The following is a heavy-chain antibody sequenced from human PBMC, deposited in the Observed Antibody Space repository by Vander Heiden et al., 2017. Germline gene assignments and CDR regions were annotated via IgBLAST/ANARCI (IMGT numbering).Heavy chain of an antibody. CDR1: GFTFRSYS. CDR3: ARVRLRLGELSPAYYFDY. J-gene: IGHJ4*02. CDR2: ISSSSSYI. V-gene: IGHV3-21*01. Sequence: VQLVESGGGLVKPGGSPRLPCAASGFTFRSYSMNWVRQAPGKGLEWVSSISSSSSYIYYADSVKGRFTISRDNAKNSLYLKMNSLRAEDTAVHYCARVRLRLGELSPAYYFDYWGQGTLVTVSS. D-gene: IGHD3-16*02.